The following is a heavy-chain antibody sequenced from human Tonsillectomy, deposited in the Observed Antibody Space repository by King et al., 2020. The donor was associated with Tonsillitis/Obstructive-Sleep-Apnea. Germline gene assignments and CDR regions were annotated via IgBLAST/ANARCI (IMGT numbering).Heavy chain of an antibody. Sequence: QLQQWGAGLLKPSETLSLTCAVYGGSFSGYYWSWIRQPPGKGLEWIGEINHSGSTHYNPSLKSRVTISVDTSKNQFSLKLGSVTAADTAVYYCAAVVPAAPIAYWGQGTLVTVSS. V-gene: IGHV4-34*01. D-gene: IGHD2-2*01. CDR3: AAVVPAAPIAY. CDR1: GGSFSGYY. CDR2: INHSGST. J-gene: IGHJ4*02.